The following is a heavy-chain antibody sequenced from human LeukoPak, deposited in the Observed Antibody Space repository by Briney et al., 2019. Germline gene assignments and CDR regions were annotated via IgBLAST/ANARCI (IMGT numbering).Heavy chain of an antibody. Sequence: GGSLRLSCAASEFNFTTYGMHLFRQAPGKGLEWVAFIYYDGSNIYYADYVKGRFTISGDISKNTLYLEMDSLRAEDMAIYYCTRDWKTNSFDYWGQGTLVTVSS. CDR1: EFNFTTYG. V-gene: IGHV3-33*01. J-gene: IGHJ4*02. CDR3: TRDWKTNSFDY. D-gene: IGHD1-1*01. CDR2: IYYDGSNI.